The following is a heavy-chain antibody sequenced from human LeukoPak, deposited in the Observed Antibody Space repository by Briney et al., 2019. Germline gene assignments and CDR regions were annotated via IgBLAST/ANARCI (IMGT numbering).Heavy chain of an antibody. D-gene: IGHD4-23*01. J-gene: IGHJ4*02. CDR2: IRYDESNQ. CDR3: AKGYGGSHFDY. CDR1: GFTFSSYG. V-gene: IGHV3-30*02. Sequence: GGSLRLSCAASGFTFSSYGMHWVRQAPGKGPEWVAFIRYDESNQYYADSVKGRFTISRDNSKSTLHLQMNSLKVEDTAVYYCAKGYGGSHFDYWGQGALVAVSS.